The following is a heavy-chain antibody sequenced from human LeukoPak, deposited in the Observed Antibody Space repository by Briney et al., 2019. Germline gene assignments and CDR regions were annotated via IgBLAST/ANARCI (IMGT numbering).Heavy chain of an antibody. V-gene: IGHV3-23*01. J-gene: IGHJ6*04. CDR2: ISGSDGNT. CDR1: GFTFSSYG. CDR3: AELGITMIGGV. Sequence: GGSLRLSCAASGFTFSSYGMSWVRQAPGKGLEWVSAISGSDGNTYYADSVKGRFTISRDNAENSLYLQMNSLRAEDTAVYYCAELGITMIGGVWGKGTTVTISS. D-gene: IGHD3-10*02.